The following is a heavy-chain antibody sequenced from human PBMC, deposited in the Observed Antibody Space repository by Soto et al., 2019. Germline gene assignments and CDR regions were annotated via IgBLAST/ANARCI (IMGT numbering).Heavy chain of an antibody. V-gene: IGHV3-33*08. J-gene: IGHJ6*02. CDR1: GLTFNTYG. CDR2: IWYDGSNK. CDR3: ARADCTGAYCYSWPFNYGVDV. Sequence: GGSLRLSCTTSGLTFNTYGMHWVRQAPGKGLEWVAIIWYDGSNKYYADSVKGRFTISRDNSKNTLYLQMNSLRAEDTALYYCARADCTGAYCYSWPFNYGVDVWGQGTTVTVSS. D-gene: IGHD2-15*01.